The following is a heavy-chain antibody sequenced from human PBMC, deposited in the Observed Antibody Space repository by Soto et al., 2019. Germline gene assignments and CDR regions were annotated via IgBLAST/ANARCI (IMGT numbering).Heavy chain of an antibody. Sequence: GESLKISCKGSGYSFTSYWISWVRQMPGKGLEWMGRIDPSDSYTNYSPSFQGHVTISADKSISTAHLQWSSLKASDTAMYYCASLGAKRGYSGYDVTPSRPPNYYYGMDVWGQGTTVTVSS. CDR2: IDPSDSYT. V-gene: IGHV5-10-1*01. J-gene: IGHJ6*02. CDR3: ASLGAKRGYSGYDVTPSRPPNYYYGMDV. D-gene: IGHD5-12*01. CDR1: GYSFTSYW.